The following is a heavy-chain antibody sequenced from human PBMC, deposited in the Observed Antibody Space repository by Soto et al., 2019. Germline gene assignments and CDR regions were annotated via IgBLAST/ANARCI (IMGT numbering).Heavy chain of an antibody. D-gene: IGHD3-3*01. CDR1: GGSFSGYY. CDR3: ARGCPIRFWSSANWFDP. J-gene: IGHJ5*02. Sequence: QVQLQQWGAGLLKPSETLSLTCAVYGGSFSGYYWSWIRQPPGKGLEWIGEINHSGSTNYNPSLKSRVTISVDTSKNEFSLELSSVTAADTAVYYWARGCPIRFWSSANWFDPWGQGTLVTVSS. CDR2: INHSGST. V-gene: IGHV4-34*01.